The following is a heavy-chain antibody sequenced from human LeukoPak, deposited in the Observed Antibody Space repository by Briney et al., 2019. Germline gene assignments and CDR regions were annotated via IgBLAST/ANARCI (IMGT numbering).Heavy chain of an antibody. CDR1: GGSISSSSYY. D-gene: IGHD1-26*01. CDR3: ARSQSVGATRDYFDY. Sequence: SETLSLTCTVSGGSISSSSYYWGWIRQPPGKGLEWIGSIYYSGSTYYNPSLKSRVTISVDTSKNQFSLKLSSVTAADTAVYYCARSQSVGATRDYFDYWGQGTLVTVSS. J-gene: IGHJ4*02. CDR2: IYYSGST. V-gene: IGHV4-39*07.